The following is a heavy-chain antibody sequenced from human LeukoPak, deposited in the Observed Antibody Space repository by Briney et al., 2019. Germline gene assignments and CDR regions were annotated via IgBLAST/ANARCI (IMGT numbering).Heavy chain of an antibody. Sequence: KPGGSLRLSCAASGFTFSDYYMSWIRQAPGKGLEWISYISHAGSTIHYADSVKGRCTISRDNAKNSLYRQMNSLRAEDTAVYYCARDDSQQKYWGQGTLSPSPQ. CDR3: ARDDSQQKY. D-gene: IGHD6-13*01. J-gene: IGHJ4*02. CDR2: ISHAGSTI. CDR1: GFTFSDYY. V-gene: IGHV3-11*01.